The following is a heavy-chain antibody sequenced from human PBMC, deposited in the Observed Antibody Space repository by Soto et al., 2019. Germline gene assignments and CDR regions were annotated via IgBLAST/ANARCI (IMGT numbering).Heavy chain of an antibody. CDR2: ISYDGRNK. V-gene: IGHV3-30*03. J-gene: IGHJ4*02. CDR1: GFTFSSYG. CDR3: ARGGLYYSDSNGYSEGKVVY. D-gene: IGHD3-22*01. Sequence: QVQLVESGGGVVRPGRSLRLSCAASGFTFSSYGMHWVRQAPGKGLEWVAIISYDGRNKYYADSVKGRFTLSRDNSKNTLSLQMDSLRPGDTAVYYCARGGLYYSDSNGYSEGKVVYWGQGPLVTVSS.